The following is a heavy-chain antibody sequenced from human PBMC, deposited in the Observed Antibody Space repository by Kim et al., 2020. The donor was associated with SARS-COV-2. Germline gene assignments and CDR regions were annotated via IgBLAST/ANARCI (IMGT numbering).Heavy chain of an antibody. Sequence: GGSLRLSCAASGFTFSSYWMSWVRQAPGKGLEWVANIKQDGSEKYYVDSVKGRFTISRDNAKNSLYLQMNSLRAEDTAVYYCARGGPTRNYGDYEENNWFDHWGQGALVTVSS. CDR1: GFTFSSYW. CDR3: ARGGPTRNYGDYEENNWFDH. D-gene: IGHD4-17*01. J-gene: IGHJ5*02. CDR2: IKQDGSEK. V-gene: IGHV3-7*01.